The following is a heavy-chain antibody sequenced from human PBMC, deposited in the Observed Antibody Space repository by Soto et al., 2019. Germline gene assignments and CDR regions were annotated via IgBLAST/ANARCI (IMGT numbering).Heavy chain of an antibody. Sequence: SETLSLTCTISGASMTSSSYFWGFVRQPPGLGLEWIGTIYYNRSTYYSTSLKSRVAISVDTSKNLFSLSLRSVTAADTAMYYCVMSTVTHPDYSDFCRQGALVPVS. J-gene: IGHJ4*02. D-gene: IGHD4-17*01. CDR2: IYYNRST. V-gene: IGHV4-39*01. CDR3: VMSTVTHPDYSDF. CDR1: GASMTSSSYF.